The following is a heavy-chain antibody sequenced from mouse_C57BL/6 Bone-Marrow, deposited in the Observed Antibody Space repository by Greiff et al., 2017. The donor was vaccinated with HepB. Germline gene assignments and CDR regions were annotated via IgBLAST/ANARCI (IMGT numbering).Heavy chain of an antibody. CDR2: IWSDGST. CDR3: ARSLPLYYGSSYAYFDY. J-gene: IGHJ2*01. CDR1: GFSLTSYG. Sequence: VKVVESGPGLVAPSQSLSITCTVSGFSLTSYGVHWVRQPPGKGLEWLVVIWSDGSTTYNSALKSRLSISKDNSKSQVFLKMNSLQTDDTAMYYCARSLPLYYGSSYAYFDYWGQGTTLTVSS. V-gene: IGHV2-6*03. D-gene: IGHD1-1*01.